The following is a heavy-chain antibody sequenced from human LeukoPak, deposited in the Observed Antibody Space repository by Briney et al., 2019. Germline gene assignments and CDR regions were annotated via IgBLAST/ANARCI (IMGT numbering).Heavy chain of an antibody. CDR2: IRDSGGST. J-gene: IGHJ6*02. CDR3: AKVKDYYYYAMDV. V-gene: IGHV3-23*01. Sequence: GGSLRLSCAASGITFSNYDMSWVRQAPGKGLEWVSAIRDSGGSTYYADSVKGRFTISRDNSKNTLYLQMNSLRAKDTAIYYCAKVKDYYYYAMDVWGLGTTVTVSS. CDR1: GITFSNYD.